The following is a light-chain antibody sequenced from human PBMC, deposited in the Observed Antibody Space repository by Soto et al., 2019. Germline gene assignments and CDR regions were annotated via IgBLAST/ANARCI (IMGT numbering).Light chain of an antibody. J-gene: IGKJ4*01. V-gene: IGKV1-5*01. Sequence: IQMTQSPSTLSASVGDRVTITCRASQSISIWLAWYQQKPGKAPQILIYDASKLEPGVPSRLSGGGSGTEFTLTISSLQPDDFATYYCQQYSTYPLTFGGGTKVDIK. CDR3: QQYSTYPLT. CDR2: DAS. CDR1: QSISIW.